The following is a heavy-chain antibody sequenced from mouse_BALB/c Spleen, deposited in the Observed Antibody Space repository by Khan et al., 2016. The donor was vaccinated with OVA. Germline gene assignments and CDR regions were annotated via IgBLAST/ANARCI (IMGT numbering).Heavy chain of an antibody. J-gene: IGHJ4*01. Sequence: EVQLVESGPGLVKPSQSLSLTCTVTGYSITSDYAWNWIRQFPGNKLEWMGYISSTGSTSYNPSLKSRISITRDTSTNQFFLHLNSVTTEDTATYYGARSLYYSDSYAMDYWGQGTSVTVSS. V-gene: IGHV3-2*02. CDR1: GYSITSDYA. CDR3: ARSLYYSDSYAMDY. D-gene: IGHD2-13*01. CDR2: ISSTGST.